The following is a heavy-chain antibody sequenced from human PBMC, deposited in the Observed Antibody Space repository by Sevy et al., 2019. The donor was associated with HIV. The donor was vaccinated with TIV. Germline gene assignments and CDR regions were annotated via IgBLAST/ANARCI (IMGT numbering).Heavy chain of an antibody. Sequence: GGSLRLSCAASGFTFISYSFNWVRQAPGKGLEWLSYISTGRSTIYYADSVKGRFTISRDNAKKSLYLQMNSLRVEDTAVYYCARKGGYSDQGMDVWGQGTTVTVSS. J-gene: IGHJ6*02. CDR2: ISTGRSTI. CDR3: ARKGGYSDQGMDV. D-gene: IGHD5-18*01. V-gene: IGHV3-48*01. CDR1: GFTFISYS.